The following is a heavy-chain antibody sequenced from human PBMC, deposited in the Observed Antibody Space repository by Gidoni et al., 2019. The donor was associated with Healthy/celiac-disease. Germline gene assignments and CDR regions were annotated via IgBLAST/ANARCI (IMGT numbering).Heavy chain of an antibody. V-gene: IGHV1-2*06. Sequence: QVQLVQSGAEVKKPGASVKVSCKASGYTFTCYYMHWVRQAPGQGLEWLGRINPNSGGTNYAQKFQGRVTMTRDTSISTAYMELSRLRSDDTAVYYCARGASMGGGWYGDYWGQGTLVTVSS. D-gene: IGHD6-19*01. CDR2: INPNSGGT. CDR3: ARGASMGGGWYGDY. J-gene: IGHJ4*02. CDR1: GYTFTCYY.